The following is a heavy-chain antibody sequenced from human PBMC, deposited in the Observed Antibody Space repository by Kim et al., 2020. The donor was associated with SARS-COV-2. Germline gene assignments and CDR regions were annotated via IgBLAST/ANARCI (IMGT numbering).Heavy chain of an antibody. CDR3: ARSFCSGGSCYYNRPFDY. CDR1: GGSINNYY. D-gene: IGHD2-15*01. CDR2: IYSSGNT. J-gene: IGHJ4*02. Sequence: SETLSLTCKVSGGSINNYYWNWIRQSPGKGLEWNGYIYSSGNTNYNPSLERRVTITVDTSRNQFSLSLTSVTAADTAVYYCARSFCSGGSCYYNRPFDYWGQGTLVTVSP. V-gene: IGHV4-4*08.